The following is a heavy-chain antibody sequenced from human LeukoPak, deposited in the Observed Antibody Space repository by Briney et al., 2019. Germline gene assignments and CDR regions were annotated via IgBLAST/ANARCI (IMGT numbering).Heavy chain of an antibody. CDR2: INPNSGGT. D-gene: IGHD3-10*01. J-gene: IGHJ6*03. V-gene: IGHV1-2*02. Sequence: GASVKVSCKASGYTFTGHYMHWVRQAPGQGLEWMGWINPNSGGTNYAQKFQGRVTMTRDTSISTAYMELSRLRSDDTAVYYCARGGRRSGRWGVLDYYYYMDVWGKGTTVTISS. CDR1: GYTFTGHY. CDR3: ARGGRRSGRWGVLDYYYYMDV.